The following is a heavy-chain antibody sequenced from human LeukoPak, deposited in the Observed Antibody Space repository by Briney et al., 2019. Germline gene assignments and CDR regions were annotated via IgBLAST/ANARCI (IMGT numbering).Heavy chain of an antibody. D-gene: IGHD6-13*01. J-gene: IGHJ5*02. V-gene: IGHV3-33*01. CDR2: IWYDGSNK. CDR1: GFTFSSYG. Sequence: GGSLRLSCAASGFTFSSYGMHWVRQAPGKGLEWVAVIWYDGSNKYYADSVKGRFTISRDNSKNTLYLQMNSLRVEDTAVYYCARDGDSSSWPDRNWFDPWGQGTLVTVSS. CDR3: ARDGDSSSWPDRNWFDP.